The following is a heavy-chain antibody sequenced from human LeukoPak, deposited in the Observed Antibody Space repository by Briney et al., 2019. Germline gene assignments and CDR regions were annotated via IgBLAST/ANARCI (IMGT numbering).Heavy chain of an antibody. D-gene: IGHD4-17*01. Sequence: GGSLRLSCAASGFTFDDYTMHWVRQAPGKGLEWVSLISWDGGSTYYADSVKGRFTISRDNSKNSLYLQMNSLRAEDTAVYYCARDRGYGDYGDWGQGTLVTVSS. CDR2: ISWDGGST. J-gene: IGHJ4*02. V-gene: IGHV3-43*01. CDR1: GFTFDDYT. CDR3: ARDRGYGDYGD.